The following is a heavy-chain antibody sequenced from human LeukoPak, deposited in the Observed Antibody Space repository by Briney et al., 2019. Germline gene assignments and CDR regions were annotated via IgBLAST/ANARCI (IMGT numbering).Heavy chain of an antibody. D-gene: IGHD3-10*01. V-gene: IGHV5-10-1*01. J-gene: IGHJ3*02. CDR3: ARQFTMVRGVKRAFDI. CDR1: GYSFTSYW. Sequence: GASLKISCKGSGYSFTSYWISWVRRMPGKGLEWMGRIDPSDSYTNYSPSFQGHVTISADKSISTAYLQWSSLKASDTAMYYCARQFTMVRGVKRAFDIWGQGTMVTVSS. CDR2: IDPSDSYT.